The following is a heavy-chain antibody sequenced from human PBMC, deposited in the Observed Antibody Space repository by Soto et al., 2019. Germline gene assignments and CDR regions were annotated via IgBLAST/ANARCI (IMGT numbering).Heavy chain of an antibody. V-gene: IGHV4-4*02. D-gene: IGHD6-19*01. J-gene: IGHJ6*02. CDR3: ARLSSWYVQNYYYGMDV. CDR1: GGSISSSNW. Sequence: SETLSLTCAVSGGSISSSNWWSWVRQPPGKGLEWIGEIYHSGSTNYNPSLKSRVTISVDKSKNQFSLKLSSVTAADTAVYYCARLSSWYVQNYYYGMDVSGQATTVTVSS. CDR2: IYHSGST.